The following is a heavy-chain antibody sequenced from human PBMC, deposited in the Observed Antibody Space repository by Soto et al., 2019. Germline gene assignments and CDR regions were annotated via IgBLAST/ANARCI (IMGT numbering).Heavy chain of an antibody. CDR3: ARSGSWYLFDY. J-gene: IGHJ4*02. V-gene: IGHV3-33*01. CDR1: GFTFSSYG. Sequence: SXXLPCASSGFTFSSYGMHWVRQAPGKGLEWVAVIWYDGSNKYYADSVKGRFTISRDNSKNTLYLQMNSLRADDTAVYYCARSGSWYLFDYWGQGTLVTVSS. D-gene: IGHD6-13*01. CDR2: IWYDGSNK.